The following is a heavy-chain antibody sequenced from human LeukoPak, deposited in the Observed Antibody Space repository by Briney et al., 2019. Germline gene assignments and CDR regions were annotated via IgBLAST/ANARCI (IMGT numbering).Heavy chain of an antibody. J-gene: IGHJ3*02. CDR1: GFTFSSYW. D-gene: IGHD5-12*01. V-gene: IGHV3-74*01. CDR2: INSYGSST. CDR3: ASGSGYTAFDI. Sequence: PGGPLRLSCAASGFTFSSYWMHWVRQAPGKGLVWVSRINSYGSSTSYAGSVKGRFTISRDNAKNTLYLQMNSLRAEDTAVYYCASGSGYTAFDIWGQGTMVTVSS.